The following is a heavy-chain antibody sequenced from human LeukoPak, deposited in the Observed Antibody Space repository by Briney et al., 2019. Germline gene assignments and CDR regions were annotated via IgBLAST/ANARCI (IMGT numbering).Heavy chain of an antibody. Sequence: ASVKVSCKTSGYTFIYYYIHWIRQAPGQGLEWVGWINPNSGGTNYAQKVQGRVTMTRDTSISTAYMELSRLRSDDTAVYYCARVLGRGYCSGGSCYGPRYYYYYMDVWGKGTTVTVSS. CDR3: ARVLGRGYCSGGSCYGPRYYYYYMDV. V-gene: IGHV1-2*02. CDR2: INPNSGGT. J-gene: IGHJ6*03. D-gene: IGHD2-15*01. CDR1: GYTFIYYY.